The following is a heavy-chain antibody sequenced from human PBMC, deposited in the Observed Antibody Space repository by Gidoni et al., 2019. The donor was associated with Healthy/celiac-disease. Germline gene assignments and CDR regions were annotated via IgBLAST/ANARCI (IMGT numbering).Heavy chain of an antibody. V-gene: IGHV3-23*01. J-gene: IGHJ5*02. D-gene: IGHD6-13*01. CDR1: GLPFRSYA. CDR3: AKLYSSSWYNTWFDP. CDR2: ISGSGGST. Sequence: EVQLLESGGGLVQPGGSLRLSCAASGLPFRSYAMSWVRQAPGKGREWVSAISGSGGSTYYADSVKGRFTISRDNSKNTLYLQMNSLRAEDTAVYYCAKLYSSSWYNTWFDPWGQGTLVTVSS.